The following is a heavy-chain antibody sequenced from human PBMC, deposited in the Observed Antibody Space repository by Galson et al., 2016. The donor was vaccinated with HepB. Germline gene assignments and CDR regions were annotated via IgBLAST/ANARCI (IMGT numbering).Heavy chain of an antibody. J-gene: IGHJ6*02. Sequence: SLRLSCAASGFTFSNYAMHWVRQPPGKGLEWIGEIYHSGSTNYNPSLKSRVTISIDKSKNQFSLKLTSVTAADTAVYYCARGDTIFGVPYGMDVWGQGTTVTVSS. V-gene: IGHV4-4*02. CDR2: IYHSGST. D-gene: IGHD3-3*01. CDR1: GFTFSNYA. CDR3: ARGDTIFGVPYGMDV.